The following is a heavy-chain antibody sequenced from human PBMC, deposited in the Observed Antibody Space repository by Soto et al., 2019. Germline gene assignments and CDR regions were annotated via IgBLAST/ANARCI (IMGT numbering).Heavy chain of an antibody. Sequence: SENLSLTCDVSGDSITSGVYSWSWIRQPPGKGLEWIRYIYHCGSTYYNPPLKSRVTISLDRSKKQFSLKLSSVTAADTAVYYCARTHYYDSSGYLSYFDYWGQGTMVTVSS. J-gene: IGHJ4*02. D-gene: IGHD3-22*01. CDR3: ARTHYYDSSGYLSYFDY. CDR1: GDSITSGVYS. CDR2: IYHCGST. V-gene: IGHV4-30-2*01.